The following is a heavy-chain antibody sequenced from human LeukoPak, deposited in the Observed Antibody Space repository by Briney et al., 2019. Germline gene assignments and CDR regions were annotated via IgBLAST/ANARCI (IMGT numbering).Heavy chain of an antibody. V-gene: IGHV3-21*01. CDR2: ISSSSSYI. CDR1: GFTFSSYS. CDR3: ARDYLGDIVVVVAANAFDY. Sequence: PGGSLRLSCAASGFTFSSYSMHWVRQAPGKGLEWVSSISSSSSYIYYADSVKGRFTISRDNAKNSLYLQMNSLRAEDTAVYYCARDYLGDIVVVVAANAFDYWGQGTLVTVSS. J-gene: IGHJ4*02. D-gene: IGHD2-15*01.